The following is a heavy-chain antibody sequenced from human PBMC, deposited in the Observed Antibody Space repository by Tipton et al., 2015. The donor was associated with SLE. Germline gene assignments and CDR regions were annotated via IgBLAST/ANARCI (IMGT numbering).Heavy chain of an antibody. CDR2: IRYDGSDK. V-gene: IGHV3-30*02. J-gene: IGHJ6*02. CDR3: AKNFRGSNYGDPKTIYYYYYGMDV. CDR1: GFTFSSYG. Sequence: SLRLSCAASGFTFSSYGIHWVRQAPGKGLEWVAFIRYDGSDKYYADSVKGRFTISRDNSKNTLYLQMNNLRAEDTAVYYCAKNFRGSNYGDPKTIYYYYYGMDVWGQGTTVTVSS. D-gene: IGHD4-17*01.